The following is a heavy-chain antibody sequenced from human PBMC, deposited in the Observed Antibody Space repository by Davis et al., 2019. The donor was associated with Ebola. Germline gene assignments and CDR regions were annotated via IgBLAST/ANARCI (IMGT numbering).Heavy chain of an antibody. V-gene: IGHV3-74*03. D-gene: IGHD1-1*01. CDR3: AGDPNWESGS. Sequence: PGGSLRLSCAASGFTFSSYAMFWVRQPPGKGLVWVSRIYNDGSFTTYADSVKGRFTISRDNAKNTVYLQMDSLRIEDTAQYFCAGDPNWESGSWGQGTPVSVSS. CDR2: IYNDGSFT. J-gene: IGHJ5*02. CDR1: GFTFSSYA.